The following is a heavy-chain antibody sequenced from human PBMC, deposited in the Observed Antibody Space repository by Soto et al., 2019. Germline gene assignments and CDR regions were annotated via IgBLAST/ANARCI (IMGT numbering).Heavy chain of an antibody. Sequence: PSQTLRLTWSVTGGSINGISCCCGCIRKPQGKGLEWIGSIYYSGRTYNNPSLRSRVSMSIDTSKDQFSLKLKSVTAADTALYFCARQRASGVTQAYFDVWGPGSLVTVSS. D-gene: IGHD2-21*02. V-gene: IGHV4-39*01. CDR3: ARQRASGVTQAYFDV. CDR1: GGSINGISCC. J-gene: IGHJ4*02. CDR2: IYYSGRT.